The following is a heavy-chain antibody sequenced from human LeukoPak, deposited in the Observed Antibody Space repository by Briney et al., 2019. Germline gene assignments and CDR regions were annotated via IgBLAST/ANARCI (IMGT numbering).Heavy chain of an antibody. J-gene: IGHJ4*02. D-gene: IGHD6-19*01. Sequence: PGRSLRLSCAASGFTFSSYAMHWVRQAPGKGLEWVAVISYDGSNKYYADSVKGRFTISRDNSKNTLYLQMNSLRAEDTAVYYCARVSRQWLKPNPFDYWGQGPLVTVSS. V-gene: IGHV3-30*04. CDR2: ISYDGSNK. CDR1: GFTFSSYA. CDR3: ARVSRQWLKPNPFDY.